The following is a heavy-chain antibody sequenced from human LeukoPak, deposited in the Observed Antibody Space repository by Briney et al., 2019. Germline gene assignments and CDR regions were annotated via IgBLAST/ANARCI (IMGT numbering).Heavy chain of an antibody. V-gene: IGHV4-38-2*02. Sequence: SETVSLTCTVSGYSISSGYYWGWIRQPPGKGLEWIGVVYRTGNAYYNPSLKSRVTISIDTSKNQFSLNLTSVTAADTAVYFCAKARGYGSGYFEYWGQGILVPVSS. D-gene: IGHD3-10*01. J-gene: IGHJ4*02. CDR2: VYRTGNA. CDR3: AKARGYGSGYFEY. CDR1: GYSISSGYY.